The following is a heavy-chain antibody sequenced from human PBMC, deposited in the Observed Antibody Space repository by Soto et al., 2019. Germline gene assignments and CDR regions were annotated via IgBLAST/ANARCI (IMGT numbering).Heavy chain of an antibody. J-gene: IGHJ5*02. V-gene: IGHV4-39*01. CDR2: IYYSGST. CDR3: ARRGSYSSSWSYNWFDP. CDR1: GGSISSSSYY. Sequence: SETLSLTCTVSGGSISSSSYYWGWIRQPPGKGLEWIGSIYYSGSTYYNPSLKSRVTISVDTSKNQFSLKLSSVTAADTAVYYYARRGSYSSSWSYNWFDPWGRGTLVTVSS. D-gene: IGHD6-13*01.